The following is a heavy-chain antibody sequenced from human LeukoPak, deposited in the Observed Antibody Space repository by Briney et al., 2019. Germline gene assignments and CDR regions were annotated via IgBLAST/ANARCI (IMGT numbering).Heavy chain of an antibody. CDR3: AELGITMIGGV. D-gene: IGHD3-10*02. CDR2: ISGSGGST. Sequence: GGTLRLSCAASGFTFSSYGMNWVRQAPGKGLEWVSAISGSGGSTYYADSVKGRFTISRDNAKNSLYLQMNSLRAEDTAVYYCAELGITMIGGVWGKGTTATISS. V-gene: IGHV3-23*01. CDR1: GFTFSSYG. J-gene: IGHJ6*04.